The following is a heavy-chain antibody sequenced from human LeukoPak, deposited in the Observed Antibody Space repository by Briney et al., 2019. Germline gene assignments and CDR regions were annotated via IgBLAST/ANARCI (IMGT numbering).Heavy chain of an antibody. CDR3: GSRRTAMFGVIKGPIDY. J-gene: IGHJ4*02. CDR1: GGSLSGYY. D-gene: IGHD3-3*01. V-gene: IGHV4-34*01. Sequence: SETLSLTCAVYGGSLSGYYWSWIRQSPGKGLEWIGEINRGGITKYNPSLKSRVTISLGTSYNQFSLKLTSVTAADTAVYYCGSRRTAMFGVIKGPIDYWGQGTLVTVSS. CDR2: INRGGIT.